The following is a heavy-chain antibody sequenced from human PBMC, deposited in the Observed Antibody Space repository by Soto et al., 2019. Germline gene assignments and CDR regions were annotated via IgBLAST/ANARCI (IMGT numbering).Heavy chain of an antibody. CDR1: GFTFSSYA. CDR2: ISGSGGST. V-gene: IGHV3-23*01. Sequence: EVQLLESGGGLVQPGGSLRLSCAASGFTFSSYAMSWVRQAPGKGLEWVSAISGSGGSTYYADSGKGRFTISRDNSKNTVYLQMDSLRAEDTAVYYCAKVLYGESRLGFDYWGQGTLVTVSS. CDR3: AKVLYGESRLGFDY. J-gene: IGHJ4*02. D-gene: IGHD2-8*01.